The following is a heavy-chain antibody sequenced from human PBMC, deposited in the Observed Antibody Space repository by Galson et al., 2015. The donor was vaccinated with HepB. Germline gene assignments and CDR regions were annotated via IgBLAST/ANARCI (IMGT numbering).Heavy chain of an antibody. CDR1: GFTFNNAW. CDR2: IRSETHGGTT. Sequence: SLRLSCAASGFTFNNAWMNWVRQAPGKGLEWVGRIRSETHGGTTDYAAPVKGRFTISRDDSKNTLYLQMNSLKTEDTAVYYCTTDRSGELLWESDLFDYWGQGTLVTVSS. CDR3: TTDRSGELLWESDLFDY. D-gene: IGHD3-10*01. J-gene: IGHJ4*02. V-gene: IGHV3-15*07.